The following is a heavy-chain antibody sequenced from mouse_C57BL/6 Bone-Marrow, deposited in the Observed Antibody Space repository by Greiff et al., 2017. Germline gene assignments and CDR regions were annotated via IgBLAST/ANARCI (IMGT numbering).Heavy chain of an antibody. CDR1: GFTFSDFY. CDR3: ARNYGSSYGYYAMDY. V-gene: IGHV7-1*01. Sequence: EVKLVESGGGLVQSGRSLRLSCATSGFTFSDFYMEWVRQAPGKGLEWIAASRNKANDYTTEYSASVKGRFIVSRDTSQSILYLQMNALRAEDTAIYYCARNYGSSYGYYAMDYWGQGTSVTVSS. D-gene: IGHD1-1*01. CDR2: SRNKANDYTT. J-gene: IGHJ4*01.